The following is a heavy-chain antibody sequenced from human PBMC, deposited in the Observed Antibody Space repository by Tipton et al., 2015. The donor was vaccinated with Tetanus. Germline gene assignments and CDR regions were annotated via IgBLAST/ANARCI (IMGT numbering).Heavy chain of an antibody. CDR2: VSYSGRA. CDR3: ARHPPPYYYGPGSYLDY. V-gene: IGHV4-39*01. Sequence: TLSLTCIESGGSLTSSDYYGAWVRQSPVKGLEWIGSVSYSGRAYYNPSLKSRVSMSVDTSKKDFSLRLGSVTAADTAVYFCARHPPPYYYGPGSYLDYWGQGTPVTVSS. J-gene: IGHJ4*02. CDR1: GGSLTSSDYY. D-gene: IGHD3-10*01.